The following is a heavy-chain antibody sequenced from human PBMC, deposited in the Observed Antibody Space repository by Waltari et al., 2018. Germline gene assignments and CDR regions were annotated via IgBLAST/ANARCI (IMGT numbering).Heavy chain of an antibody. J-gene: IGHJ4*02. Sequence: EIQLVESGGDLVQPGGSLRLSCVTSVFPFHNFWMAWVRRVPGKWLQWWAHIKHDGSETYHVDSVKGRFTISRDNARNSLYLEMDRLRVEDTGVYYCAREGLTEEAAYWGQGTLVTVSS. CDR2: IKHDGSET. D-gene: IGHD4-4*01. CDR1: VFPFHNFW. CDR3: AREGLTEEAAY. V-gene: IGHV3-7*01.